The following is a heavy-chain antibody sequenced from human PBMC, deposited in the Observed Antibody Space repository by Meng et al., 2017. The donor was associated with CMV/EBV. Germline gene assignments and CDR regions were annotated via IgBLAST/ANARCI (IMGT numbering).Heavy chain of an antibody. CDR3: ASKIVPAAKEAYYYGMDV. D-gene: IGHD2-2*01. J-gene: IGHJ6*02. Sequence: SVKVSCKASGGTFTGYAISWVRQAPGQGLEWMGGIIPILGTANYAQKFQGRVTITTDESTSTAYMELSSLRSEDTAVYYCASKIVPAAKEAYYYGMDVWGQGTTVTVSS. V-gene: IGHV1-69*05. CDR1: GGTFTGYA. CDR2: IIPILGTA.